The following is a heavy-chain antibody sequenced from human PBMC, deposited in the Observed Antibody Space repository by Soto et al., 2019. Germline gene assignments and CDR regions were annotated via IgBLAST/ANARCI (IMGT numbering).Heavy chain of an antibody. D-gene: IGHD2-2*03. J-gene: IGHJ6*02. CDR3: ARSKRGYCSSTSCYVEPFYYYYYGMDV. CDR2: IIPIFGTA. V-gene: IGHV1-69*13. Sequence: ASVKVSCKASGGTFSSYAISWVRQAPGQGLEWMGGIIPIFGTANYAQKFQGRVTITADESTSTAYMELSSLRSEDTAVYYCARSKRGYCSSTSCYVEPFYYYYYGMDVWGQGTTVTVSS. CDR1: GGTFSSYA.